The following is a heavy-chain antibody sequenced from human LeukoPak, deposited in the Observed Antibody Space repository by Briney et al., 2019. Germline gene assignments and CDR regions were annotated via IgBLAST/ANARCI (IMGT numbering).Heavy chain of an antibody. CDR3: ARGLVGSGSYYNGYFDY. J-gene: IGHJ4*02. D-gene: IGHD3-10*01. CDR2: INWNAGST. V-gene: IGHV3-20*04. CDR1: GFTFADYG. Sequence: GGSLSLFCAAYGFTFADYGMRSVRQAPGEGLECVSGINWNAGSTIHADSVKSRFTISRDNAKNSLYLQMNSLRAEDTALYYCARGLVGSGSYYNGYFDYWGQGTLVTVSS.